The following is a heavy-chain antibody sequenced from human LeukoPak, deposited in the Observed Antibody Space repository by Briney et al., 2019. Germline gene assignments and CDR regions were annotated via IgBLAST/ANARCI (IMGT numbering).Heavy chain of an antibody. V-gene: IGHV5-51*01. J-gene: IGHJ3*02. CDR1: GYSFTSYW. CDR3: ASTVSYGGNWGGDAFDI. CDR2: IYPGDSDT. D-gene: IGHD4-23*01. Sequence: GESLKISYKGSGYSFTSYWIGWVRQMPGKGLEWMGIIYPGDSDTRYSPSFQGQVSISADKSISTAYLQWSSLKASDTAMYYCASTVSYGGNWGGDAFDIWGQGTMVTVSS.